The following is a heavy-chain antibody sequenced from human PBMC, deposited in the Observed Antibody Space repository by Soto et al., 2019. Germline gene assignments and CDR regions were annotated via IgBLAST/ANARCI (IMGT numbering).Heavy chain of an antibody. CDR3: ASSLVAMGGSLDH. Sequence: QVQLVESGGGVVQPGRSLRLACAASGFTFRTSAMNWVRQAPGKGLEWVAVISYDGTNKYSADSVKGRFTISRDNSKNTLYLQMNDLRADDTAVYFCASSLVAMGGSLDHWGQGTLVTVSS. CDR2: ISYDGTNK. J-gene: IGHJ4*02. CDR1: GFTFRTSA. V-gene: IGHV3-30-3*01. D-gene: IGHD5-18*01.